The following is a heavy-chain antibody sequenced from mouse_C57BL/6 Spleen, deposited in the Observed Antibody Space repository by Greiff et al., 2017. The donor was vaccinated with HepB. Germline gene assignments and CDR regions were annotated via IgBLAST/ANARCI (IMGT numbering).Heavy chain of an antibody. CDR3: ARGLDGYYFDY. J-gene: IGHJ2*01. CDR1: GFTFSDYY. CDR2: INYDGSST. V-gene: IGHV5-16*01. Sequence: EVQVVESEGGLVQPGSSMKLSCTASGFTFSDYYMAWVRQVPEKGLEWVANINYDGSSTYYLDSLKSRFIISRDNAKNILYLQMSRLKSEDTATYYCARGLDGYYFDYWGQGTTLTVSS. D-gene: IGHD2-3*01.